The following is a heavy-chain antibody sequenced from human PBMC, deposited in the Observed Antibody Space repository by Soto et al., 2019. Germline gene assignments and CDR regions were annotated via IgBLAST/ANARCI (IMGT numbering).Heavy chain of an antibody. Sequence: GESLKISCKGSGYSFTSYWIGWVRQMPGKGLEWMGIIYPGDSDTRYSPSFQGQVTISADKSISTAYLQWSSLKASDTAMYYCARTYYDILTGSQNFDYWGQGTLVTVSS. CDR3: ARTYYDILTGSQNFDY. V-gene: IGHV5-51*01. CDR1: GYSFTSYW. CDR2: IYPGDSDT. D-gene: IGHD3-9*01. J-gene: IGHJ4*02.